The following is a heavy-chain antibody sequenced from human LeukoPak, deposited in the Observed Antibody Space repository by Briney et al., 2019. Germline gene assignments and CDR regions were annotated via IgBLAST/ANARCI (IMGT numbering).Heavy chain of an antibody. CDR1: GGSISSSSYY. J-gene: IGHJ4*02. V-gene: IGHV4-39*01. CDR3: ARHQIVVVPAAMIYFDY. CDR2: IYYSGST. Sequence: PSETLSLTCTVSGGSISSSSYYWGWIRQPPGKGLEWIGSIYYSGSTYYNPSLKSRVTISVDTSKNQFSLKVSSVTAADTAVYYCARHQIVVVPAAMIYFDYWGQGTLVTVSS. D-gene: IGHD2-2*01.